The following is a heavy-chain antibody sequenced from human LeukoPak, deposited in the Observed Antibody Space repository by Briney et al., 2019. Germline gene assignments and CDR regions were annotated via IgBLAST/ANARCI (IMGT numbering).Heavy chain of an antibody. CDR2: INHSGST. Sequence: SETLSLTCAVYGGSFSGYYWSWIRQPPGRGLEWIGEINHSGSTNYNPSLKSRVTISVDTSKNQFSLKLSSVTAADTAVYYCARGRGFYWGQGTLVTVSS. CDR1: GGSFSGYY. D-gene: IGHD3-10*01. V-gene: IGHV4-34*01. CDR3: ARGRGFY. J-gene: IGHJ4*02.